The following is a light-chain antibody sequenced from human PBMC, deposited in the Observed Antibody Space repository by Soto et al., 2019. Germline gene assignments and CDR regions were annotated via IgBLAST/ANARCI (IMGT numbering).Light chain of an antibody. J-gene: IGKJ2*01. Sequence: EIVMTQSPATLSVSPGERATLSCRASQRVSSILAWYQQKPGQAPRLLIYGASTRATGIPARFSGSRSGTEFTLTISSLQSEDFAVYYCQQYNNSPYTFGQGTKLEI. CDR1: QRVSSI. CDR3: QQYNNSPYT. V-gene: IGKV3-15*01. CDR2: GAS.